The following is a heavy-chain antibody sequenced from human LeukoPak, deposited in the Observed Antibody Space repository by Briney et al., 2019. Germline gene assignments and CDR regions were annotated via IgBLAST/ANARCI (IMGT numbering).Heavy chain of an antibody. CDR3: ARDNDSSGYFDY. CDR2: IYYSGST. Sequence: SETLSLTCTVSGGPISSSSYYWGWIRQPPGKGLEWIGSIYYSGSTYYNPSLKSRVTILLDTSKSQFSLKPSSVTAADTAVYYCARDNDSSGYFDYWGQGTLVTVSS. V-gene: IGHV4-39*07. D-gene: IGHD3-22*01. J-gene: IGHJ4*02. CDR1: GGPISSSSYY.